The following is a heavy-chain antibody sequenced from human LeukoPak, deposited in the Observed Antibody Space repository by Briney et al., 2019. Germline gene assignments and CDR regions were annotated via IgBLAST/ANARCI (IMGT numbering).Heavy chain of an antibody. V-gene: IGHV5-51*01. J-gene: IGHJ4*02. D-gene: IGHD6-13*01. CDR3: ARLGGYSSSWSFDY. CDR2: IYPDGSDT. CDR1: GYNFTNYW. Sequence: GESLKISCKGSGYNFTNYWIGWVRQMPGKGLEWMGIIYPDGSDTRYSPSFQGQVTISADESISTAYLQWSSLKASDIAMYYCARLGGYSSSWSFDYWGQGTLVSVSS.